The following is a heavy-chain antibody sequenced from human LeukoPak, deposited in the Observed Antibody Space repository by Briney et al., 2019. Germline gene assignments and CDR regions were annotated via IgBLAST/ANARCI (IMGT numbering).Heavy chain of an antibody. CDR1: GGSISSYY. CDR3: ARELAPLYYFDY. V-gene: IGHV4-59*01. Sequence: SETLSLTCTVSGGSISSYYWSWIRQPPGKGLEWIGYIYYSGSTNYNPSLKSRVTISVDTSKNQFSLKLSPVTAADTAVYYCARELAPLYYFDYWGQGTLVTVSS. CDR2: IYYSGST. J-gene: IGHJ4*02.